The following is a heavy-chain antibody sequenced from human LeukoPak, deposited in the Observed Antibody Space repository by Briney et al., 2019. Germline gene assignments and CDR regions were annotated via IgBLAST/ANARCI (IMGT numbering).Heavy chain of an antibody. CDR2: IYYSGST. CDR3: ARADGYCSGGSCYSDWSFDY. J-gene: IGHJ4*02. CDR1: GGSISSYD. V-gene: IGHV4-59*01. Sequence: PSETLSLTCTVSGGSISSYDWSWIRQPPGKGLEWIGYIYYSGSTNYNPSLKSRVTISVDTSKNQFSLKLSSVTAADTAVYYCARADGYCSGGSCYSDWSFDYWGQGTLVTVSS. D-gene: IGHD2-15*01.